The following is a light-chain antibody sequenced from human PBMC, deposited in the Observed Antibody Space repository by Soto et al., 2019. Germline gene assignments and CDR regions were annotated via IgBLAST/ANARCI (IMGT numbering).Light chain of an antibody. CDR1: SSNIGAGYD. J-gene: IGLJ1*01. Sequence: QSALSQPPSVSGAPGQRITISCTGSSSNIGAGYDVHWYRQLPGTAPKLLIFADTKRPSGVPDRFSGSKSGTSASLAITGIQAEDEADYYCQSYDSSLSGRYVFGKGKKVTVL. CDR3: QSYDSSLSGRYV. V-gene: IGLV1-40*01. CDR2: ADT.